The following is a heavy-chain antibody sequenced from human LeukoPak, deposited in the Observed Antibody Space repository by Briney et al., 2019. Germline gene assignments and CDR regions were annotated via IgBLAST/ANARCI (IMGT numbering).Heavy chain of an antibody. Sequence: GGSLRLSCAASGFPFSDYVMHWVRQAPGKGLEWVSVIRYDGNNKYYADSVKGRFTISRDNSKNTQYLQMNSLESEDTAVYYCAKDRWGAVASFDYWGQGTLVTVSS. CDR2: IRYDGNNK. CDR1: GFPFSDYV. D-gene: IGHD6-19*01. V-gene: IGHV3-30*02. CDR3: AKDRWGAVASFDY. J-gene: IGHJ4*02.